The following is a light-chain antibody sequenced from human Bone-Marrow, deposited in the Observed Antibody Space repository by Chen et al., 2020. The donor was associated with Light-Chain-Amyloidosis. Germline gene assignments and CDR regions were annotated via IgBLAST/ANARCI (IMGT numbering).Light chain of an antibody. J-gene: IGLJ2*01. CDR1: DLPTKY. CDR2: RDT. V-gene: IGLV3-25*03. Sequence: SYELTQPPSVSLSPGQTARHNCSVDDLPTKYAYWYQQKPGQAPVLVIHRDTEMPSGISVRCSGSSSGTTATLPISGVHAEDEADYHCQSADSSGTYEVIFDGGTKLTVL. CDR3: QSADSSGTYEVI.